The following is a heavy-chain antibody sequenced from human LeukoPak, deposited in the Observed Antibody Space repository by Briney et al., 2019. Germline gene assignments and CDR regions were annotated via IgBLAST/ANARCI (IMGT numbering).Heavy chain of an antibody. CDR2: INHSGST. CDR3: ARRRDYYGSGGYYRGTPIDY. J-gene: IGHJ4*02. D-gene: IGHD3-10*01. Sequence: SSETLSLTCAVYGGSLSGYYWSWIRQPPGKGLEWIGEINHSGSTNYNPSLKSRVTISVDTSKNQFSLKLSSVTAADTAVYYCARRRDYYGSGGYYRGTPIDYWGQGTLVTVSS. CDR1: GGSLSGYY. V-gene: IGHV4-34*01.